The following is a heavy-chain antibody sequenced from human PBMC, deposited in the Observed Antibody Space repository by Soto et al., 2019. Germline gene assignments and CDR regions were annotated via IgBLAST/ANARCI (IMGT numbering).Heavy chain of an antibody. CDR1: GFTFSSYW. V-gene: IGHV3-7*01. J-gene: IGHJ6*02. D-gene: IGHD3-3*02. CDR3: AREYAFLEWLLKENYYYYGMDV. Sequence: WGSLRLSCSASGFTFSSYWMTWFRQAPGKGLEWVANIKQDGSGKYYVDSVKGRFTISRDNAKNSLYLQMNSLRAEDSAVYYCAREYAFLEWLLKENYYYYGMDVWGQGTTVTVSS. CDR2: IKQDGSGK.